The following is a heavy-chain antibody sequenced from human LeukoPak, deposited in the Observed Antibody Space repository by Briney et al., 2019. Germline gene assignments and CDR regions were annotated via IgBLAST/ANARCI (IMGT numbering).Heavy chain of an antibody. Sequence: SSETLSLTCTVSGGSINGHYWSWIRQSPGKGLEWIGYIYYNENTNYNPSLKSRITISVDTSKNQFSLNLSSVTAADTAVYYCTGLHFAAAEEFDPWGQGTLVTVSS. CDR2: IYYNENT. V-gene: IGHV4-59*08. CDR1: GGSINGHY. D-gene: IGHD6-13*01. J-gene: IGHJ5*02. CDR3: TGLHFAAAEEFDP.